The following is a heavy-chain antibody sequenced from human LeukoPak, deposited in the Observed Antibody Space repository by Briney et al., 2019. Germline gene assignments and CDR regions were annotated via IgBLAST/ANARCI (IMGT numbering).Heavy chain of an antibody. V-gene: IGHV1-69*13. D-gene: IGHD6-19*01. CDR3: AGEDRAVAGSFDY. J-gene: IGHJ4*02. CDR1: GGTFSSYA. CDR2: IIPIFGTA. Sequence: ASVKVSCKASGGTFSSYAISWVRQAPGQGLEWMGGIIPIFGTANYAQKFQGRVTITADESMSTAYMELSSLRSEDTAVYYCAGEDRAVAGSFDYWGQGSLVTVSS.